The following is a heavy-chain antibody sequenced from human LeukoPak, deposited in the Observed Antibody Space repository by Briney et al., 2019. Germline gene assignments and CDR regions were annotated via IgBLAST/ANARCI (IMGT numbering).Heavy chain of an antibody. CDR3: AKESGALGAPLYDY. D-gene: IGHD4/OR15-4a*01. CDR2: ISGSGGST. J-gene: IGHJ4*02. Sequence: GGSLRLSCAASGFTFCNYAMNWVRQAPGKGLQWVSGISGSGGSTYYADSVKGRFTISRDNSKNTLYLQMNSLRAEDTAVYYCAKESGALGAPLYDYWGRGILVTASS. V-gene: IGHV3-23*01. CDR1: GFTFCNYA.